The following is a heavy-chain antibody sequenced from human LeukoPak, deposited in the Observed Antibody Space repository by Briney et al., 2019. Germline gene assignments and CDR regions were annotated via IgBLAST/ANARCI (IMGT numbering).Heavy chain of an antibody. CDR1: GFTFSNYG. Sequence: PGRSLRLSCAASGFTFSNYGMHWVRQAPGKGLEWVAVISYHGINTYYADSVKGRFTISRDNSKSTLYLQMNSLRAEDTALYYCAKDNKPMARSGAFDMWGQGTMVTVSS. D-gene: IGHD3-10*01. V-gene: IGHV3-30*18. CDR3: AKDNKPMARSGAFDM. J-gene: IGHJ3*02. CDR2: ISYHGINT.